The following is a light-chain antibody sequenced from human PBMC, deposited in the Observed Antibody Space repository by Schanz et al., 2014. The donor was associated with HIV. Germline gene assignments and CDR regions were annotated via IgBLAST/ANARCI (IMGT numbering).Light chain of an antibody. CDR3: QQLNSFPYT. CDR2: AAS. CDR1: QDISTS. Sequence: IQLTQSPSFLSASLGDRVTITCRASQDISTSLAWYRQEPGKAPKLLIYAASTLQTGVPSRFSGSGSGTEFTLTINGLQPDDFATYYCQQLNSFPYTFGQGTMLEI. V-gene: IGKV1-9*01. J-gene: IGKJ2*01.